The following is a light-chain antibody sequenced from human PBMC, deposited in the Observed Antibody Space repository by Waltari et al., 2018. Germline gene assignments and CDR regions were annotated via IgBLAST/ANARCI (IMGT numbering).Light chain of an antibody. Sequence: DIVMTKSPASLAVSLGGRAPITCKSSKPIFYSSNNRNYLAWYQQKPGQSPKLLIYRASTRESGVPDRFSGSGSGTDFTLTISSLQAEDVAVYFCQQYYRNPMTFGQGTRLEI. J-gene: IGKJ5*01. CDR1: KPIFYSSNNRNY. CDR2: RAS. CDR3: QQYYRNPMT. V-gene: IGKV4-1*01.